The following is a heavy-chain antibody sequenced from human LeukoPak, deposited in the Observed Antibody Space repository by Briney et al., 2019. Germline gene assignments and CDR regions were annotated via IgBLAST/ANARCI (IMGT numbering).Heavy chain of an antibody. CDR3: AREMHGDSSGYRGFGY. V-gene: IGHV3-33*01. J-gene: IGHJ4*02. CDR1: GFTFSSYG. CDR2: IWCDGSNK. D-gene: IGHD3-22*01. Sequence: GRSLRLSCAASGFTFSSYGVHWVRQAPGKGLVWVAVIWCDGSNKYYADSVKGRFTISRDNSKTTLYLQMNSLRAEDTAVYYCAREMHGDSSGYRGFGYWGQGTLVTVSS.